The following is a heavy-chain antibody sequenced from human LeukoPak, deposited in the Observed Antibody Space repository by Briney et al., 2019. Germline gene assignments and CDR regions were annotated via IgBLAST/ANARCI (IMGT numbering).Heavy chain of an antibody. CDR3: ARGGYSYGYRNFDY. Sequence: PSETLSLTCTVSGGSISSYYWSWIRQPPGKGLEWIGYIYYSGSTNYNPSLKSRVTISVDTSKNQFSLKLSSVTAADTAVYYCARGGYSYGYRNFDYWGQGTLVTVSS. D-gene: IGHD5-18*01. CDR1: GGSISSYY. J-gene: IGHJ4*02. CDR2: IYYSGST. V-gene: IGHV4-59*01.